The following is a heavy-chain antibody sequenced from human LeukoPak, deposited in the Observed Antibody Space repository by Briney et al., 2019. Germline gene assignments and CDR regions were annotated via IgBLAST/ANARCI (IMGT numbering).Heavy chain of an antibody. J-gene: IGHJ4*01. CDR1: GGSISTTGRF. CDR3: ASDMGRFDIDY. D-gene: IGHD3-9*01. V-gene: IGHV4-39*07. CDR2: VDSGGGT. Sequence: SETLSLTCSVSGGSISTTGRFWGWVRQPPGKGLEWIGSVDSGGGTHYITSLKSRLTISLDSSKNQYSLRLRSVTAADTAVYHCASDMGRFDIDYWGHGILVTVS.